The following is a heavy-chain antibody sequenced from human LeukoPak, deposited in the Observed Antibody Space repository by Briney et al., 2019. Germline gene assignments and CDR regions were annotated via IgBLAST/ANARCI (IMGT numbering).Heavy chain of an antibody. CDR3: AKSAFYDRLYFDS. CDR1: GFTFNNYA. D-gene: IGHD2/OR15-2a*01. V-gene: IGHV3-23*01. J-gene: IGHJ4*02. CDR2: IGGISGSA. Sequence: PGGSLRLSCAASGFTFNNYAMTWVRQAPGEGLEWVSSIGGISGSAYYPDSVKGRFTISRDNSKNTVYLQMNSLRAEDTAVYFCAKSAFYDRLYFDSWGQGTLATVSS.